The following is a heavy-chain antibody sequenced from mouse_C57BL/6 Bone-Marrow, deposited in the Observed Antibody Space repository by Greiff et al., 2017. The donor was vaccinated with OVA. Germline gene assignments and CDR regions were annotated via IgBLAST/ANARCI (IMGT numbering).Heavy chain of an antibody. V-gene: IGHV5-9-1*02. CDR3: TRVRGNYAWFAY. J-gene: IGHJ3*01. CDR1: GFTFSSYA. CDR2: ISSGGDYI. Sequence: EVQVVESGEGLVKPGGSLKLSCAASGFTFSSYAMSWVRQTPEKRLEWVAYISSGGDYIYYADTVKGRVTISRDNARNTLYLQMSSLKSEDTAMYYCTRVRGNYAWFAYWGQGTLVTVSA. D-gene: IGHD2-1*01.